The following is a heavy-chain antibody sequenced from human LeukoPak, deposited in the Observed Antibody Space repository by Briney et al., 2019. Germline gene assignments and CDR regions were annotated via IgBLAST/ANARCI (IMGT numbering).Heavy chain of an antibody. J-gene: IGHJ3*02. Sequence: GESLKISCKGSGYSFTSYWIGWVRQMPGKGLEWMGIIYPGDSDTRYSPSFQGQVTISADKSISTAYLQWSSLKASDTAMYYCARPDGYYDSSRGPTLDAFDIWGQGTMVTVSS. D-gene: IGHD3-22*01. CDR1: GYSFTSYW. V-gene: IGHV5-51*01. CDR2: IYPGDSDT. CDR3: ARPDGYYDSSRGPTLDAFDI.